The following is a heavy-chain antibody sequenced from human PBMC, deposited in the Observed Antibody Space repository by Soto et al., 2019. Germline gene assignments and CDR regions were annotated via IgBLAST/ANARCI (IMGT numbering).Heavy chain of an antibody. D-gene: IGHD4-17*01. CDR1: GYTLASYD. J-gene: IGHJ4*02. V-gene: IGHV1-8*01. CDR3: ARGQGYGDYVDSGDY. CDR2: MNPNSGNT. Sequence: GASVKVSCKASGYTLASYDSNWVRQATGQGLEWMGWMNPNSGNTGYAQKFQGRVTMTRNTSISTAYMELSSLRSDDTAVYYCARGQGYGDYVDSGDYWGQGTLVTVSS.